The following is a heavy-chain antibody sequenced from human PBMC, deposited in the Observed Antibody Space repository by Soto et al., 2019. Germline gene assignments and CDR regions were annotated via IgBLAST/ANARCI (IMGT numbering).Heavy chain of an antibody. CDR1: GGTFSSYA. J-gene: IGHJ4*02. CDR2: IIPIFGTA. V-gene: IGHV1-69*01. Sequence: QVQLVQSGAEVKKPGSSVKVSCKASGGTFSSYAISWVRQSPGQGLEWMGGIIPIFGTANYAQKFQGRVTITADESTSTAYMELSSLRSEDTAVYYCARGVAYCGGDCPTLWDWGQGTLVTVSS. CDR3: ARGVAYCGGDCPTLWD. D-gene: IGHD2-21*02.